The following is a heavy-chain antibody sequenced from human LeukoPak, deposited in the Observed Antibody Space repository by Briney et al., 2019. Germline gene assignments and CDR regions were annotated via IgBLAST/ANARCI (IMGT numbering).Heavy chain of an antibody. Sequence: ASVKVSCKASGYTFTGYYMHWVRQAPGQGLEWMGWINPNSGDTNYSQKFQGRVSMTRDTSINTAYMELSRLRSDDTAVYYCARDNPDSGSYDAFDIWGQGTMVTVSS. CDR3: ARDNPDSGSYDAFDI. D-gene: IGHD1-26*01. CDR2: INPNSGDT. V-gene: IGHV1-2*02. J-gene: IGHJ3*02. CDR1: GYTFTGYY.